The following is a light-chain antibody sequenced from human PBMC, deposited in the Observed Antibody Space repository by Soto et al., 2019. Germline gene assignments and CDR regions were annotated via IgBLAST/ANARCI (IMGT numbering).Light chain of an antibody. Sequence: ETELTQSPATLSVSPGERATLSCRARQSVSSDLVWYQQKAGQAPRLLIYDTSTRATGIPARFSGSGSGTEFTLTISSLQSEDSAVYHCQQYNKWPLTFGGGTMVDIK. CDR2: DTS. V-gene: IGKV3-15*01. CDR3: QQYNKWPLT. J-gene: IGKJ4*01. CDR1: QSVSSD.